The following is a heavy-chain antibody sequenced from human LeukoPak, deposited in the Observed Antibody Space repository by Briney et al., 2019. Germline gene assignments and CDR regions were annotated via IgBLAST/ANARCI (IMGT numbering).Heavy chain of an antibody. Sequence: SETLSLTCTVSGGSISSYYWSWIRQPPGKGLEWIGYIYYSGSTNYNPSLKSRVTISVDTSKNQFSLKLSSVTAADTAVYYRAREVWGWRRWPYFDYWGQGTLVTVSS. CDR3: AREVWGWRRWPYFDY. CDR1: GGSISSYY. D-gene: IGHD4-23*01. V-gene: IGHV4-59*01. CDR2: IYYSGST. J-gene: IGHJ4*02.